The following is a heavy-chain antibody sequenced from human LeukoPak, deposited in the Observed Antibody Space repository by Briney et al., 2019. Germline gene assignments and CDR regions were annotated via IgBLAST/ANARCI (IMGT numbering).Heavy chain of an antibody. D-gene: IGHD3-10*01. V-gene: IGHV3-7*01. CDR2: INQDGSDK. CDR1: GFSLSNYW. CDR3: AWYGVTHGLDV. J-gene: IGHJ6*02. Sequence: PGGSLRLSCAASGFSLSNYWMSWVRQAPGKGLEWVANINQDGSDKYYVDSVMGRFTFSKDNAKNSVYLQMNSLRPEDTAIYYCAWYGVTHGLDVWGQGTTVTVSS.